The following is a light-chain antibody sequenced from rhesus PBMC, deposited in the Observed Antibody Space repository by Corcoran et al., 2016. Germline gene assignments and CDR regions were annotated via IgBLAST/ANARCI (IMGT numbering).Light chain of an antibody. CDR1: GGINVAGYH. J-gene: IGLJ1*01. CDR3: AIGHSSSYM. V-gene: IGLV5-62*01. Sequence: KPMLTQPASLSASPGASASLTCTFSGGINVAGYHLHWYQQRPGSGVPSRFSGSKDASANTGILRISGLQSEDEADYYCAIGHSSSYMFGGGTRLTVL.